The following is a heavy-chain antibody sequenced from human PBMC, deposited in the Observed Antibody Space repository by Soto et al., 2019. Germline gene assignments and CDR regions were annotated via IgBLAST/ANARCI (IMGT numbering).Heavy chain of an antibody. CDR3: ASRPLLVYDPYGMDV. J-gene: IGHJ6*02. Sequence: ASVKVSCKASGYTFTSYGISWVRQAPGQGLEWMGWISAYNGNTNYAQKLQGRVTMTTATSTSTAYMELRSLRSDDTAVYYCASRPLLVYDPYGMDVWGQGTTVTVSS. D-gene: IGHD3-3*01. V-gene: IGHV1-18*01. CDR1: GYTFTSYG. CDR2: ISAYNGNT.